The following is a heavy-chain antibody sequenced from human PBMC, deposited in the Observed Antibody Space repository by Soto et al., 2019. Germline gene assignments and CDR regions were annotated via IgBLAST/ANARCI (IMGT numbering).Heavy chain of an antibody. J-gene: IGHJ4*02. V-gene: IGHV3-23*01. Sequence: EVQLLESGGDLVQPGGSLRLSCAASGFTFTSYAMSWIRQAPGKGLEWVSAITGGGDNTYYADSVKGRFTISRDNXXXXXXXXXXXXXXXXXXXXXXXQDGGSRDWLTVNWGQGTLVTVSS. D-gene: IGHD3-9*01. CDR3: XQDGGSRDWLTVN. CDR1: GFTFTSYA. CDR2: ITGGGDNT.